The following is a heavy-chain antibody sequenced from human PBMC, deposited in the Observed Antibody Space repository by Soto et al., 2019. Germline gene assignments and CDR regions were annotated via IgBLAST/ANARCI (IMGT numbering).Heavy chain of an antibody. D-gene: IGHD3-16*01. J-gene: IGHJ5*01. CDR2: IDDTGST. CDR3: ARPRDYSRRFDS. V-gene: IGHV4-34*01. CDR1: GGSFSGYY. Sequence: SETLSLTCAVYGGSFSGYYWSWIRQSPGKGLEWIGEIDDTGSTNYNPSLKSRVTMSVDTSKNQFYLNLTYVTVADAAVYYCARPRDYSRRFDSWGQGTLVTISS.